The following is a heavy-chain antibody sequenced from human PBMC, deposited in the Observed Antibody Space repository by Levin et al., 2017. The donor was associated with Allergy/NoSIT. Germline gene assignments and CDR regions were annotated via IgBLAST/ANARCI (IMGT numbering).Heavy chain of an antibody. D-gene: IGHD3-3*01. CDR2: ISSSSSYI. CDR1: GFTFSSYS. J-gene: IGHJ6*02. Sequence: PGGSLRLSCAASGFTFSSYSMNWVRQAPGKGLEWVSSISSSSSYIYYADSAKGRFTISRDNAKNSLYLQMNSLRAEDTAVYYCASRITISYGMDVWGQGTTVTVSS. CDR3: ASRITISYGMDV. V-gene: IGHV3-21*01.